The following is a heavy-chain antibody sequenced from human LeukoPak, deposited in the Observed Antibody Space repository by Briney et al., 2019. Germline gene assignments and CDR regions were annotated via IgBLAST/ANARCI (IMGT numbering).Heavy chain of an antibody. CDR2: ISYDGSNK. V-gene: IGHV3-30-3*01. Sequence: SGGSLRLSCAASGFTFSNYAIHWVRQAPGKGLEWVAIISYDGSNKYYADSVKGRFTISRDNSKNTLYLQMNSLRAEDTAVYYCAREGRFFDRWSFDIWGQGTMVTVS. CDR1: GFTFSNYA. CDR3: AREGRFFDRWSFDI. J-gene: IGHJ3*02. D-gene: IGHD3-9*01.